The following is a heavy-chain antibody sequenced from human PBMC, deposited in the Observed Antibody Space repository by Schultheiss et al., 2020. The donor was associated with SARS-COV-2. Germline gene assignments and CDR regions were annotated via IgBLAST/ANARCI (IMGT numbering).Heavy chain of an antibody. D-gene: IGHD5-18*01. CDR3: VRGIVGGWIQRFDY. CDR2: AYNRSGWNY. CDR1: GDSVSSDSAT. J-gene: IGHJ4*02. Sequence: SETLSLTCAISGDSVSSDSATWNLNRQSPSRGLGWQGRAYNRSGWNYDYATSVKSRVTVNPDTSKNQFSLQLSSVTPEDTAVYYCVRGIVGGWIQRFDYWGQGTLVTVSS. V-gene: IGHV6-1*01.